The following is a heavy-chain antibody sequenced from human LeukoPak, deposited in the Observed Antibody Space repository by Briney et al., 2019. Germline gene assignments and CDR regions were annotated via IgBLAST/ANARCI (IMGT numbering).Heavy chain of an antibody. Sequence: SETLSLTCTVSGGSISSGGYYWRWIRQPPGKGLEWIGYIYHSGSTYYNPSLKSRVTISVDRSKNQFSLKLSSVTAADTAVYYCARTSGAPFDYWGQGTLVTVSS. CDR1: GGSISSGGYY. CDR2: IYHSGST. V-gene: IGHV4-30-2*01. D-gene: IGHD1-26*01. J-gene: IGHJ4*02. CDR3: ARTSGAPFDY.